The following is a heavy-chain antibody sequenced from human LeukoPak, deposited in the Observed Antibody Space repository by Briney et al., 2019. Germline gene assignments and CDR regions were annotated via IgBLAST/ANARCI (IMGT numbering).Heavy chain of an antibody. V-gene: IGHV4-34*01. CDR2: INHSGST. CDR1: GGSFSGYY. CDR3: ARRSTRKRNWYFDL. D-gene: IGHD2-15*01. Sequence: SETLSLTCAVYGGSFSGYYWSWIRQPPGKGLEWIGEINHSGSTNYNPSLKSRVTISVDTSKNQFSLKLSSVTAADTAVYYCARRSTRKRNWYFDLWGRGTLVTVSS. J-gene: IGHJ2*01.